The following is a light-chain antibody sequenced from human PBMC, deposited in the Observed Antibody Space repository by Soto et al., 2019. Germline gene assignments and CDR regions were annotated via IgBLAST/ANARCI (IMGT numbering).Light chain of an antibody. Sequence: QSVLTQPASVSGSPGQSITISCTGTSSDVGGYNYVSWYQQHPGKAPKLMIYEVSNRPSGVSNRFSGYKSGNTASLTISGLQAEDEADYYCSSYTSSSTVVFGGGTKLTVI. CDR3: SSYTSSSTVV. CDR2: EVS. J-gene: IGLJ2*01. CDR1: SSDVGGYNY. V-gene: IGLV2-14*01.